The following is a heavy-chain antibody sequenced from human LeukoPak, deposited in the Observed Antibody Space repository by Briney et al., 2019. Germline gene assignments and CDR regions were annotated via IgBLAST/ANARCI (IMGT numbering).Heavy chain of an antibody. V-gene: IGHV3-21*01. CDR3: ARDNNRYCSSTSCYRHFDY. CDR1: GFTFSSYS. D-gene: IGHD2-2*02. J-gene: IGHJ4*02. Sequence: GGSLRLSCAASGFTFSSYSMNWVRQAPGKGLEWVSSISSSSSYIYYADSVKGRFTISRDNAKNSLYLQMNSLRAEDTAVYYCARDNNRYCSSTSCYRHFDYWGQGTLVTVSS. CDR2: ISSSSSYI.